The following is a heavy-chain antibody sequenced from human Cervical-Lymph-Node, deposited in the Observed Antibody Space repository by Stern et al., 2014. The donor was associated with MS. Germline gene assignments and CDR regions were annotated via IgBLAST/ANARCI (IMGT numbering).Heavy chain of an antibody. CDR1: GGSFSSYY. V-gene: IGHV4-59*01. J-gene: IGHJ4*02. D-gene: IGHD6-19*01. CDR2: ISDSGSP. Sequence: QVQLQESGPGLVKPSETLSLTCSVSGGSFSSYYWSWIRQSPGRRLELIGYISDSGSPNYNPSLNRRVTVSLDTSKNQFSLRLTSVTAADTAVYYCARMIGSGPFDYWGQGTLVTVSS. CDR3: ARMIGSGPFDY.